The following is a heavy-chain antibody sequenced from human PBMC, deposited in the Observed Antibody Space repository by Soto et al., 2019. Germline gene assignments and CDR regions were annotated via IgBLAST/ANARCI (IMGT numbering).Heavy chain of an antibody. CDR2: ISYDGSNK. CDR1: GFTFSSYG. V-gene: IGHV3-30*18. J-gene: IGHJ3*02. Sequence: QVQLVESGGGVVQPGRSLRLSCAASGFTFSSYGIHWVRQAPGKGLEWVAVISYDGSNKYYADSVKDRFTISRDISKNTVYLQMNRLASEDTAVYYCAKVTAPVVSLGDSFDIWGHGTMVTVSS. D-gene: IGHD2-2*01. CDR3: AKVTAPVVSLGDSFDI.